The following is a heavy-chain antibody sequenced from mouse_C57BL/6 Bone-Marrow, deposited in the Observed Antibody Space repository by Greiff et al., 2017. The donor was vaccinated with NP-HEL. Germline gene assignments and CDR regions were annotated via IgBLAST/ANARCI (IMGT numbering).Heavy chain of an antibody. CDR2: ISNLAYSI. J-gene: IGHJ4*01. V-gene: IGHV5-15*01. CDR1: GFTFSDYG. CDR3: ARQRDGYVYYAMDY. Sequence: EVKLQESGGGLVQPGGSLKLSCAASGFTFSDYGMAWVRQAPRKGPEWVAFISNLAYSIYYADTVTGRFTISRENAKNTLYLEMSSLRSEDTAMYYCARQRDGYVYYAMDYWGQGTSVTVSS. D-gene: IGHD2-2*01.